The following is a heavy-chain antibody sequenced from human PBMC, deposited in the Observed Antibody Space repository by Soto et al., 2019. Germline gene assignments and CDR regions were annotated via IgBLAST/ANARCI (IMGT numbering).Heavy chain of an antibody. CDR1: GFTFSVFA. CDR2: ISGRGENT. D-gene: IGHD7-27*01. V-gene: IGHV3-23*01. Sequence: EVQLLESGGGLVQPGGSLRLSCAASGFTFSVFAMSWVRQAPGKGMELVSTISGRGENTYYADSVKGRFTISRDNSKNTLNLQMNSLRGEDTAVYYSAKDRGTGDYGVNAVDIWGKGTMVTVAS. CDR3: AKDRGTGDYGVNAVDI. J-gene: IGHJ3*02.